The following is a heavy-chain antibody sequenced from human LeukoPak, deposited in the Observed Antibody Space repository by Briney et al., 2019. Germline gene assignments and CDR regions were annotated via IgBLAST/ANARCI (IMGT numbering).Heavy chain of an antibody. Sequence: PGGSLRLSCAASGFTFSGYAMSWVRQAPGKGLEWVSAISGSGGSTYYADSVKGRFTISRDNSKNTLYLQMNSLRAEDTAVYYCAKHFTMTTVTTFGYWGQGTLVTVSS. CDR1: GFTFSGYA. CDR2: ISGSGGST. J-gene: IGHJ4*02. CDR3: AKHFTMTTVTTFGY. D-gene: IGHD4-17*01. V-gene: IGHV3-23*01.